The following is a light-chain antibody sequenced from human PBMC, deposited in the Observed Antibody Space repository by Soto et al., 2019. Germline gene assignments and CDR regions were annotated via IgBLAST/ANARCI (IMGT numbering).Light chain of an antibody. Sequence: QSVLTQPASVSGSPGQSITISCTGTSSDVGGHSYVPWYQQHPGTAPKLMIYEVTNRPSGVSNRFSGSKSGNTASLTISGLQAEDQANYYCSSYTSSTTLDVVFGGGTKVTVL. V-gene: IGLV2-14*01. CDR3: SSYTSSTTLDVV. J-gene: IGLJ2*01. CDR2: EVT. CDR1: SSDVGGHSY.